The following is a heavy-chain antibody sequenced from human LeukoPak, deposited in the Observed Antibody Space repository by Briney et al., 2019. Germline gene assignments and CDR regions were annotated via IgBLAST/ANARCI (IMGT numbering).Heavy chain of an antibody. Sequence: GGSLRLSCAASGFTFSSYEMNWVRQAPGKGLEWVSYISSSGSTIYYADSVKGRFTISRDNAKNSLYLQMNSLRAEDTAVYYCAKKNGDYGTDVWGQGTTVTVSS. CDR2: ISSSGSTI. CDR1: GFTFSSYE. V-gene: IGHV3-48*03. D-gene: IGHD4-17*01. J-gene: IGHJ6*02. CDR3: AKKNGDYGTDV.